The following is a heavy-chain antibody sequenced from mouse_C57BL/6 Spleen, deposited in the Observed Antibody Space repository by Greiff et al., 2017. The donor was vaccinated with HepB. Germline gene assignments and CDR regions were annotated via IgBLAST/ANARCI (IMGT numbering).Heavy chain of an antibody. Sequence: QVQLKQPGAELVMPGASVKLSCKASGYTFTSYWMHWVKQRPGQGLEWIGEIDPSDSYTNYNQKFKGKSTLTVDKSSSTAYMQLSSLTSEDSAVYYCARSGTVVATEYFDYWGQGTTLTVSS. D-gene: IGHD1-1*01. V-gene: IGHV1-69*01. CDR1: GYTFTSYW. J-gene: IGHJ2*01. CDR3: ARSGTVVATEYFDY. CDR2: IDPSDSYT.